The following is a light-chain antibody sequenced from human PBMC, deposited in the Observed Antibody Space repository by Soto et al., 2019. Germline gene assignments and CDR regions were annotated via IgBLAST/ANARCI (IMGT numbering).Light chain of an antibody. V-gene: IGLV7-43*01. CDR1: TGAVTSGYY. Sequence: QAVVTQEPSLTVSPGGTVTLTCALTTGAVTSGYYPNWFQQKPGQAPRALIYSTSNKQSWTPARFSGSLLGGKAALTVSNVQPEDEGDYYCLLYIGGVRVFGGGTKLTVL. CDR2: STS. CDR3: LLYIGGVRV. J-gene: IGLJ3*02.